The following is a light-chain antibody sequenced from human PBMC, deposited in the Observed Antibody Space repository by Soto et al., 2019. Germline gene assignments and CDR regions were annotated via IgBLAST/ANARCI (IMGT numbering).Light chain of an antibody. CDR3: QQYGSSPPT. V-gene: IGKV3-20*01. J-gene: IGKJ2*01. CDR2: GAS. Sequence: EIVLTQSPGTLSLSPGERATLSCRASQNVSSSYLAWYQQKPGQAPRLLIYGASSRATGIPDRFSGSGSGTDFTLTISRLEPEEFAVYYCQQYGSSPPTFGQGTKLEIK. CDR1: QNVSSSY.